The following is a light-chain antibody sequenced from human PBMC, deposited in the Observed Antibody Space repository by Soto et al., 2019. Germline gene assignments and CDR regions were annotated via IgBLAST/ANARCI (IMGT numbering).Light chain of an antibody. CDR1: SSDVGGYNY. CDR3: CSYAGSYIPYV. V-gene: IGLV2-11*01. J-gene: IGLJ1*01. Sequence: QSVLTQPRSVSVSPGQSVTISCTGTSSDVGGYNYVSWYQQHPGKAPKLMIYDVSKRPSGVPDRFSGSKSGNTASLTISGLQAEDEADYYCCSYAGSYIPYVFGTGTKVTVL. CDR2: DVS.